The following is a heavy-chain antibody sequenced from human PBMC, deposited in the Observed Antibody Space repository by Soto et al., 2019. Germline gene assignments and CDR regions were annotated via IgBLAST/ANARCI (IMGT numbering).Heavy chain of an antibody. CDR1: GGTFSSYA. CDR3: ARSQGSSTSLEIYYYYYYGMDV. CDR2: IIPISGTA. V-gene: IGHV1-69*01. J-gene: IGHJ6*02. D-gene: IGHD2-2*01. Sequence: QVQLVQSGAEVQKPGSSVKVSCKASGGTFSSYAISWVRQAPGQGLEWMGGIIPISGTANYAQKLQGRVTIPADESTSTAYMELSSLRSEDTAVYYCARSQGSSTSLEIYYYYYYGMDVWGQGTTVTVSS.